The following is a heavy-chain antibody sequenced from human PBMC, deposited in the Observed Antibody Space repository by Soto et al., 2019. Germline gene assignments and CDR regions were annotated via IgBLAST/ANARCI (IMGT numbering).Heavy chain of an antibody. D-gene: IGHD2-21*02. CDR2: MYNTGST. CDR3: ARDLWGYCGTDCYPLDV. Sequence: LETMSLTCTVSDGSISGYCGSWIRQPPGKGLEWIGYMYNTGSTVYNPSFKSRVTISVDTSKNQFSLKLNSVTAADTAVYYCARDLWGYCGTDCYPLDVWGQGTTVTVSS. V-gene: IGHV4-59*01. CDR1: DGSISGYC. J-gene: IGHJ6*02.